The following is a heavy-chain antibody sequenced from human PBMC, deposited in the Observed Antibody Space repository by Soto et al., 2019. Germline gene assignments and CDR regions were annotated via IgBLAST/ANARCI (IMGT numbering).Heavy chain of an antibody. J-gene: IGHJ4*02. CDR2: IYSGGST. Sequence: PGGSLRLSCAASGFTVSSNYMSWVRQAPGKGLEWVSVIYSGGSTYYADSVKGRFTISRDNSKNTLYLQMNSLRAEDTAVYYCARHTDSSGWYSDSLNYFDYWGQGTLVTVSS. CDR3: ARHTDSSGWYSDSLNYFDY. CDR1: GFTVSSNY. D-gene: IGHD6-19*01. V-gene: IGHV3-53*01.